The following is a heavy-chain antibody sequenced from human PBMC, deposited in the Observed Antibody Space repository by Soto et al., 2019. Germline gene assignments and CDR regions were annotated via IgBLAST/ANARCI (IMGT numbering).Heavy chain of an antibody. D-gene: IGHD2-15*01. V-gene: IGHV1-46*01. Sequence: GASVKVSCKASGYTFTSYYMHWVRQAPGQGLEWMGIINPSGGSTSYAQKFQGRVTMTRDTSTSTVYMELSSLRSEDTAVYYCARDSYCSGGSCYPFDYYYYGMDVWGQGTTVTAP. CDR1: GYTFTSYY. J-gene: IGHJ6*02. CDR3: ARDSYCSGGSCYPFDYYYYGMDV. CDR2: INPSGGST.